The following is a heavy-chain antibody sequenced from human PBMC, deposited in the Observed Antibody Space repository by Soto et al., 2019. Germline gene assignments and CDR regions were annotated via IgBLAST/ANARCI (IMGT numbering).Heavy chain of an antibody. V-gene: IGHV1-69*13. D-gene: IGHD6-19*01. CDR3: ARFGYSAVAGYPPGGWFDP. CDR1: GGTFSSYA. J-gene: IGHJ5*02. Sequence: SVKVSCKASGGTFSSYAISWVRQAPGQGLEWMGGIIPIFGTANYAQKFQGRVTITADESTSTAYMELSSLRSEDTAVYYCARFGYSAVAGYPPGGWFDPWGQGTLVT. CDR2: IIPIFGTA.